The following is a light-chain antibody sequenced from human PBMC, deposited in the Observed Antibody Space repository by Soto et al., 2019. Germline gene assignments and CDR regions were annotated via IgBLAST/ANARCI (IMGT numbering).Light chain of an antibody. CDR3: QQYDNLPPEYT. CDR1: QDISNY. Sequence: DIQMTQSPSSLSASVGDRVTITCQASQDISNYLNWYQQKPGKAPKLLIYDASNLETAVPSRFSGSGSGTDSAFTISSLQAEDIATYYCQQYDNLPPEYTFGQGTKLEIK. CDR2: DAS. V-gene: IGKV1-33*01. J-gene: IGKJ2*01.